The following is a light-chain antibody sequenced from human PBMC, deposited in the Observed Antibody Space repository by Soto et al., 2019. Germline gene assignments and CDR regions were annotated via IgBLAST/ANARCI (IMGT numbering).Light chain of an antibody. V-gene: IGKV1-39*01. Sequence: DIQMTQSPSSLSASVGDRVTITCRASQGISRFLNWYQQKSGKPPQLLIYAASSLQSGVPSRFSGSGSGTDFTLTISSLQPEDFATYYCQQTYITPPWTFGQGSKLEIK. J-gene: IGKJ1*01. CDR3: QQTYITPPWT. CDR2: AAS. CDR1: QGISRF.